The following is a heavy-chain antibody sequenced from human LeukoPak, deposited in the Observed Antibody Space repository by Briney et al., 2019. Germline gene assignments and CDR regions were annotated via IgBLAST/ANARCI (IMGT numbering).Heavy chain of an antibody. J-gene: IGHJ4*02. CDR3: ARLLCSGGSCYSEPPYFDY. Sequence: SETLSLTCAVYGGSFSGYYWSWIRQPPGKGLEWIGYIYYSGSTNYNPSLKSRVTISVDTSKNQFSLKLSSVTAADTAVYYCARLLCSGGSCYSEPPYFDYWGQGTLVTVSS. D-gene: IGHD2-15*01. V-gene: IGHV4-59*08. CDR1: GGSFSGYY. CDR2: IYYSGST.